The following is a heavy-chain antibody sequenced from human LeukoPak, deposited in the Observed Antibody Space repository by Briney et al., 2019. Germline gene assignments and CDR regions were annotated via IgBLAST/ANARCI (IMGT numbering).Heavy chain of an antibody. CDR1: GFTFSSYW. CDR2: IYYSGST. CDR3: ARFSMLRGVDY. V-gene: IGHV4-39*06. J-gene: IGHJ4*02. D-gene: IGHD3-10*01. Sequence: GSLRLSCAASGFTFSSYWMSWVRQAPGKGLEWIGSIYYSGSTYYNPSLKSRVTISVDTSKNQFPLKLSSVTAADTAVYFCARFSMLRGVDYWGQGTLVTVSS.